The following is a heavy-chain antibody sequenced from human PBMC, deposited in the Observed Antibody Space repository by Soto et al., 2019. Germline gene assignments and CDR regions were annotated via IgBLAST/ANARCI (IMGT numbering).Heavy chain of an antibody. D-gene: IGHD3-10*01. CDR3: ASRYGSGSYLGG. V-gene: IGHV4-34*01. CDR1: GGSFSGYY. CDR2: INHSGST. J-gene: IGHJ4*02. Sequence: SETLSLTCAVYGGSFSGYYWSWIRQPPGKGLEWIGEINHSGSTNYNPSLKCRVTISVDTSKNQFSLKLSSVTAADTAVYYCASRYGSGSYLGGWGQGTLVTVSS.